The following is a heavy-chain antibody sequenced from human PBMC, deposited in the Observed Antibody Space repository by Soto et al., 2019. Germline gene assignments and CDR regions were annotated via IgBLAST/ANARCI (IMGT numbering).Heavy chain of an antibody. Sequence: ASVKVSCKASGYTLNIYSVHWVLQAPGQRLEWMGWINTGNGNTKYSQKFQGRVTITRDTSASTAYMELSSLRSEDTAAYDCASLGYSYSYFDDWGQGTGVTVAS. J-gene: IGHJ4*02. CDR2: INTGNGNT. CDR3: ASLGYSYSYFDD. V-gene: IGHV1-3*04. D-gene: IGHD5-18*01. CDR1: GYTLNIYS.